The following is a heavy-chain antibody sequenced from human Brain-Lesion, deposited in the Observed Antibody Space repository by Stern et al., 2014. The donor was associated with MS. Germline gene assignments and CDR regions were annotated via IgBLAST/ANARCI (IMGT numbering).Heavy chain of an antibody. CDR2: INHSGNT. V-gene: IGHV4-34*01. D-gene: IGHD4-17*01. CDR1: GGSFSGYY. CDR3: ARYTVRDWFDP. Sequence: QVQLQQWGAGLLKPSETLSLTCAVYGGSFSGYYWSWIRQSPGKGLEWIGEINHSGNTNYNPSLKSRVPISADTSRNQFSLKLGSVTAADTAVYYCARYTVRDWFDPWGQGTLVIVSS. J-gene: IGHJ5*02.